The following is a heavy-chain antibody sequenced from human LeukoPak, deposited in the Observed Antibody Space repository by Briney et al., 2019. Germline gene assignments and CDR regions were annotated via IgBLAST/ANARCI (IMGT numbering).Heavy chain of an antibody. Sequence: ASVKVSCKASGYTFTSYGISWVRQAPGQGLEWMGWISAYNGNTNYAQKLQGRVTMTTDTSTSTAYMELRSLRCDDTAVYYCARGLKRVVPAAMYYWGQGTLVTVSS. CDR3: ARGLKRVVPAAMYY. CDR1: GYTFTSYG. CDR2: ISAYNGNT. J-gene: IGHJ4*02. D-gene: IGHD2-2*01. V-gene: IGHV1-18*01.